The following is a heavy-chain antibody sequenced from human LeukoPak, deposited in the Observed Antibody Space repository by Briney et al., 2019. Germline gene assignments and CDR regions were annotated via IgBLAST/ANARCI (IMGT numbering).Heavy chain of an antibody. Sequence: SVKVSCKASGGTFSSYAISWVRQAPGQGLEWMAGIIPIFGTANYAQKFQGRVTITTDESTSTAYMELSSLRSEDTAVYYCARDRLDSSGYYYEMGFDPWGQGTLVTVSS. CDR1: GGTFSSYA. CDR2: IIPIFGTA. J-gene: IGHJ5*02. CDR3: ARDRLDSSGYYYEMGFDP. D-gene: IGHD3-22*01. V-gene: IGHV1-69*05.